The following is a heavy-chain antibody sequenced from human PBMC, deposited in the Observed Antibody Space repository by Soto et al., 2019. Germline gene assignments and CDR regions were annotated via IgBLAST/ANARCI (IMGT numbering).Heavy chain of an antibody. CDR1: GGSFSGYY. Sequence: SETLSLTCAVYGGSFSGYYWSWIRQPPGKGLEWIGEINHSGSTNYNPSLKSRVTISVDTSKNQFSLKLSSVTAADTAVYYCARSIAVAGNAVRGNWFDPWGQGTLVTVSS. J-gene: IGHJ5*02. CDR3: ARSIAVAGNAVRGNWFDP. D-gene: IGHD6-19*01. V-gene: IGHV4-34*01. CDR2: INHSGST.